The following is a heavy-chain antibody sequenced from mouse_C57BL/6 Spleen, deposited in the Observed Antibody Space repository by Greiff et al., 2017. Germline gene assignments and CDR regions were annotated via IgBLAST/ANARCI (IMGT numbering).Heavy chain of an antibody. Sequence: ESGPGLVKPSQSLSLTCSVTGYSITSGYYWNWIRQFPGNKLEWMGYISYDGSNNYNPSLKNRISITRDTSKNQFFLKLNSVTTEDTATYYCARAGYYGSSHWYFDVWGTGTTVTVSS. CDR3: ARAGYYGSSHWYFDV. CDR1: GYSITSGYY. V-gene: IGHV3-6*01. D-gene: IGHD1-1*01. J-gene: IGHJ1*03. CDR2: ISYDGSN.